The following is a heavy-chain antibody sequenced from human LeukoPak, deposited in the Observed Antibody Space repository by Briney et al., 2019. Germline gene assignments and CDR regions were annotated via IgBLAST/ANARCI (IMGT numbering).Heavy chain of an antibody. D-gene: IGHD4-17*01. J-gene: IGHJ4*02. CDR2: IYYSGST. V-gene: IGHV4-31*03. CDR3: ARGDYGDYLFDY. CDR1: GGSISSGGYY. Sequence: PSQTLSLTCTVSGGSISSGGYYWSWIRQHPGKGLEWIGYIYYSGSTYYNPSLKSRVTISVDKSKNQFSLKLSSVTAADTVVYYCARGDYGDYLFDYWGQGTLVTASS.